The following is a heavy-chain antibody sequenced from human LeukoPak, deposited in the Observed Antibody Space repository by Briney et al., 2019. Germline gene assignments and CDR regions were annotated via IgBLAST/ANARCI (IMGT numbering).Heavy chain of an antibody. Sequence: GRSLRLSCAASGFTFSSYGMHWVRQAPGKGLEWVAVISYDGSNKYYADCVKGRFTISRDNSKNTLYLQMNSLRAEDTAVYYCAKGFLAAAGTFDYWGQGTLVTVSS. D-gene: IGHD6-13*01. CDR3: AKGFLAAAGTFDY. CDR1: GFTFSSYG. CDR2: ISYDGSNK. J-gene: IGHJ4*02. V-gene: IGHV3-30*18.